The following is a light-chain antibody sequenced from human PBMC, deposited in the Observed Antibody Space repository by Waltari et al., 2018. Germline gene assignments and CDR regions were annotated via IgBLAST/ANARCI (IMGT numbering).Light chain of an antibody. CDR1: NIESKS. Sequence: SYVLTQPPSVSVAPGETARLTCGGNNIESKSVHWYRQRPGQAPVLVISYDSDRPSGIPERLSGSKPGNTATLTISRVEAGDEADYYCQVWDANTDPGVFGTGTEVTVL. CDR2: YDS. J-gene: IGLJ1*01. CDR3: QVWDANTDPGV. V-gene: IGLV3-21*01.